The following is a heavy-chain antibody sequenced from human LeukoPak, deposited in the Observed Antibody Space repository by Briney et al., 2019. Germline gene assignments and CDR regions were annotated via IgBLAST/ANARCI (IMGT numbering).Heavy chain of an antibody. D-gene: IGHD5-24*01. CDR3: ASSRPDGYNYLGY. CDR1: GASISSYY. J-gene: IGHJ4*02. Sequence: PSETLSLTCTVSGASISSYYWSWFRQSPGKGLEWIGYIYYSGNTNYNPSLKSRVTISVDTSKNQFSLKLSSVTAADTAVYYCASSRPDGYNYLGYWGQGTLVTVSS. CDR2: IYYSGNT. V-gene: IGHV4-59*08.